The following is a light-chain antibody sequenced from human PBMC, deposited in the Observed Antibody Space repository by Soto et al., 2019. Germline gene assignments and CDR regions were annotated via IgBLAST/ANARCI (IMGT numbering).Light chain of an antibody. CDR3: QQYYSTPWT. V-gene: IGKV4-1*01. CDR2: WAS. Sequence: DIVMTHSPDSLAVSLGERATINCKSSQSVLYSSNNKNYLAWYQQKPGQPPKLLIYWASTRESGVPDRFSASGSGTDFTLTISSLQAEDVAVYYCQQYYSTPWTFGQGTKVEIK. CDR1: QSVLYSSNNKNY. J-gene: IGKJ1*01.